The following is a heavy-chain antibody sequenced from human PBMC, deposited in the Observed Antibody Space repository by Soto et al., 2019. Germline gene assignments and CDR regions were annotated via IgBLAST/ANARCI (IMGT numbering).Heavy chain of an antibody. J-gene: IGHJ4*02. Sequence: ASVKVSCKTSGYMFTGYYIHWVRQAPGQGLEWMGRINPDTGGTDYAQNFQGRVTMTRDTSITTVYMEIRSLTSDDTAVYYCARDPEYLSDATAVPESASFDYWGQGTLVTVSS. D-gene: IGHD1-1*01. V-gene: IGHV1-2*06. CDR2: INPDTGGT. CDR1: GYMFTGYY. CDR3: ARDPEYLSDATAVPESASFDY.